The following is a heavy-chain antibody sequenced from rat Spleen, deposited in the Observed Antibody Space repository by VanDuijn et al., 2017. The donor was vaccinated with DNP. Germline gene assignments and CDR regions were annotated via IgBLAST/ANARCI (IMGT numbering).Heavy chain of an antibody. J-gene: IGHJ2*01. CDR1: GFTFSNSD. V-gene: IGHV5S23*01. CDR2: ISTSGGST. CDR3: ARHNYNFDY. Sequence: EVQLVESGGGLVQPGRSLKLSCAASGFTFSNSDMAWVRQAPTKGLEWVASISTSGGSTYYRDSVKGRFTVYRDNAESRLYRQLNSLKSEDTATYYCARHNYNFDYWGHGVMVTVSS. D-gene: IGHD1-10*01.